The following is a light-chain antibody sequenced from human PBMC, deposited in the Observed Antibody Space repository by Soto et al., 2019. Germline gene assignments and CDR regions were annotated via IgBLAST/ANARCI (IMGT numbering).Light chain of an antibody. CDR3: QQYGSSPRT. Sequence: EIVMTQSPVTLSASPGESATLSCRASQSVSSYLAWYQQRPGQAPRLLIYDASYRATDIPPRFSGSGSGTDFTLTISRLEPEDFAVYYCQQYGSSPRTFGQGTKVDIK. V-gene: IGKV3-20*01. CDR2: DAS. CDR1: QSVSSY. J-gene: IGKJ1*01.